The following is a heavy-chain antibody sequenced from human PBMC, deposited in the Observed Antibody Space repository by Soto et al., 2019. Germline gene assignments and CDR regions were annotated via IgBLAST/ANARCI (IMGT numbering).Heavy chain of an antibody. CDR1: GGTFSSYA. V-gene: IGHV1-69*01. CDR2: IIPIFGTA. D-gene: IGHD1-26*01. Sequence: QVQLVQSGAEVKKPGSSVKVSCKASGGTFSSYAISWVRQAPGQGLEWMGGIIPIFGTANYAQKFQGRVTITADESTSTAYMELDRLRSEDTAVYYCATPRGATLNDYYYYGMDVWGQGTTVTVSS. CDR3: ATPRGATLNDYYYYGMDV. J-gene: IGHJ6*02.